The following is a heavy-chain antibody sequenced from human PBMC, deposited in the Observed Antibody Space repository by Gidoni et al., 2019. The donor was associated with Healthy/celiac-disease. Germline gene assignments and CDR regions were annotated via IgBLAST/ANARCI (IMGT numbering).Heavy chain of an antibody. V-gene: IGHV3-21*01. D-gene: IGHD2-8*01. CDR3: ARDGYCTNGVCSVFDY. J-gene: IGHJ4*02. CDR1: GFTCSSYS. Sequence: EVQLVESGGGLVKHGGSLRLSGAASGFTCSSYSMNWVRQAPGKGLEWVSSISSSSSYIYYADSVKGRFTISRDNAKNSLYLQMNSLRAEDTAVYYCARDGYCTNGVCSVFDYWGQGTLVTVSS. CDR2: ISSSSSYI.